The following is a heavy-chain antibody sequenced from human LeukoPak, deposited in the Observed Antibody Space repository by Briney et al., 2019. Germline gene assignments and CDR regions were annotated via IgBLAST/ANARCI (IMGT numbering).Heavy chain of an antibody. CDR2: INPSGGST. J-gene: IGHJ6*02. CDR3: ARFCSGGSCYRDAPDYYYYGMDV. CDR1: GYTFTSYY. Sequence: ASVKVSCKASGYTFTSYYMHWVRQAPGQGLEWMGIINPSGGSTSYAQKFQGRVTMTRDTSTSTVYMELSSLGSEDTAVYYCARFCSGGSCYRDAPDYYYYGMDVWGQGTTVTVSS. V-gene: IGHV1-46*01. D-gene: IGHD2-15*01.